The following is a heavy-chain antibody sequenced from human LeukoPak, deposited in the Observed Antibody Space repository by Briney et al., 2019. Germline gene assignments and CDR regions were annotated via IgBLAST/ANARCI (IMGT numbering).Heavy chain of an antibody. J-gene: IGHJ4*02. V-gene: IGHV3-48*04. Sequence: GGSLRLSCAASGFTFSSYSMNLVRQAPGKGLEWVSYISSSGSTIYYADSVKGRFTISRDNAKNSLYLQMNSLRAEDTAVYYCARDVGYGSDSNVDYWGQGTLVTVSS. CDR3: ARDVGYGSDSNVDY. CDR2: ISSSGSTI. D-gene: IGHD3-10*01. CDR1: GFTFSSYS.